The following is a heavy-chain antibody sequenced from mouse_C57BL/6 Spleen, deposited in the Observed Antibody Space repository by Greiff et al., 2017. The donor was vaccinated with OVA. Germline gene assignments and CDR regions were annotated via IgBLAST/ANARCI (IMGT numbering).Heavy chain of an antibody. CDR2: INPGSGGT. CDR1: GYAFTNYL. J-gene: IGHJ4*01. V-gene: IGHV1-54*01. D-gene: IGHD1-1*01. CDR3: ARSGYYGTSMDY. Sequence: VQVVESGAELVRPGTSVKVSCKASGYAFTNYLIEWVKQRPGQGLEWIGVINPGSGGTNYNEKFKGKATLTADKSSSTAYMQLSSLTSEDSAVYFCARSGYYGTSMDYWGQGTSVTVSS.